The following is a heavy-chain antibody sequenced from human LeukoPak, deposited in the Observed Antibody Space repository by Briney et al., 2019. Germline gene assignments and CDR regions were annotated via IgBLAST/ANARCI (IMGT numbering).Heavy chain of an antibody. CDR3: AKTSYDSSGYYYFDY. CDR2: ISGSGGST. J-gene: IGHJ4*02. V-gene: IGHV3-23*01. Sequence: GGXLRLSCAASGFTFSSYAMSWVRQAPGKGLEWVSAISGSGGSTYYADSVKGRFTISRDNSKNTLYLQMNSLRAEDTAVYYCAKTSYDSSGYYYFDYWGQGTLVTVSP. D-gene: IGHD3-22*01. CDR1: GFTFSSYA.